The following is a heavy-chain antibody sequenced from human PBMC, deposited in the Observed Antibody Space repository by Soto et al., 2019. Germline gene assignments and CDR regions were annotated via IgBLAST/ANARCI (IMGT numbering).Heavy chain of an antibody. Sequence: QVQLQESGPGLVKPSETLSLTCTVSGGSISSYYWSWIRQPPGKGLEWIGYIHYSGSTKYNPSLKSRVTISADTSKTQFSLKLSSVTAADTAVYYCARGHYDFWSGYFATIDYWGQGTLVTVSS. V-gene: IGHV4-59*08. CDR1: GGSISSYY. J-gene: IGHJ4*02. CDR3: ARGHYDFWSGYFATIDY. D-gene: IGHD3-3*01. CDR2: IHYSGST.